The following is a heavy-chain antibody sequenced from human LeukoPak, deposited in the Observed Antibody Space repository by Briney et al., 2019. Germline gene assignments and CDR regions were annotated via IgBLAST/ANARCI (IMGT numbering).Heavy chain of an antibody. CDR2: IYHGDSDT. J-gene: IGHJ5*02. V-gene: IGHV5-51*01. D-gene: IGHD6-19*01. CDR1: GYRFTSYW. CDR3: ARQDGSGWYQNLFDP. Sequence: GESLKISCKGSGYRFTSYWIVWVRQMPGKGLEWMGIIYHGDSDTRYSPSFQGQVTISADKSISPAYLQWSSLKASDTAMYYCARQDGSGWYQNLFDPWSQGTLVTVSS.